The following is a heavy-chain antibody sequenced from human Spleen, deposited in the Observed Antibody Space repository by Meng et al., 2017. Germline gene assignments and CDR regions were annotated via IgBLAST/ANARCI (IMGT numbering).Heavy chain of an antibody. CDR1: GDSITNHNW. Sequence: QVQLRESGPALVKPSETLSLTCAVSGDSITNHNWWAWVRQPPGKGLEWIGEIPHRGSSAYNPSLKSRFTISVDTSKNQFSLKLSSVTAADTAVYYCASGPPPFDFWGQGTLVTVSS. CDR2: IPHRGSS. J-gene: IGHJ4*02. V-gene: IGHV4-4*02. CDR3: ASGPPPFDF.